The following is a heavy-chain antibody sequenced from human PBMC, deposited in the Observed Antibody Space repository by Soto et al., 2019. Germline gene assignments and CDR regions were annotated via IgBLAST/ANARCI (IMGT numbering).Heavy chain of an antibody. CDR3: ASLVTMARDY. CDR2: ISSSSSYI. V-gene: IGHV3-21*01. Sequence: EVQLVESGGGLVKPGGSLRLSCAASGFTFSSYSMNWVRQAPGKGLEWVSSISSSSSYIYYADSVKGRFTISRDNAKNSLYLQMNSLRAEDTAVYYCASLVTMARDYWGQGTLVTVSS. CDR1: GFTFSSYS. D-gene: IGHD3-10*01. J-gene: IGHJ4*02.